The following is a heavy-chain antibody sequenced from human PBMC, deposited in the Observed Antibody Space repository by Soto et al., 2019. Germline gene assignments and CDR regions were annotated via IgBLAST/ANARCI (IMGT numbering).Heavy chain of an antibody. CDR2: ISYDGSNK. CDR3: GKGAYSGSYLDY. CDR1: GFTFSSYG. Sequence: QVQLVESGGGVVQPGRSLRLSCAASGFTFSSYGMHWVRQAPGKGLEWVAVISYDGSNKYYADSVKSRFTISRDNSTKTLFLQMISLRAEDTAVYYCGKGAYSGSYLDYWGQGTLVTVSS. J-gene: IGHJ4*02. D-gene: IGHD1-26*01. V-gene: IGHV3-30*18.